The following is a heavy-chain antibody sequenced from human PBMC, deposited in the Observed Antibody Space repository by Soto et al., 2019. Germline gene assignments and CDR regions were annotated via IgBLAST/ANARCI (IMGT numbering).Heavy chain of an antibody. CDR3: ARSDPGEHIGSSTSCLDY. J-gene: IGHJ4*02. V-gene: IGHV3-21*01. D-gene: IGHD2-2*01. CDR1: GFTFLLSR. Sequence: GCSLRLSCAASGFTFLLSRLPWVLPAPGQGLEWVSSISSSSSYLYYADSVKGRFTISRANAKNSLYLQMNSRRAEDTAVYDCARSDPGEHIGSSTSCLDYWGQGTLVTVSS. CDR2: ISSSSSYL.